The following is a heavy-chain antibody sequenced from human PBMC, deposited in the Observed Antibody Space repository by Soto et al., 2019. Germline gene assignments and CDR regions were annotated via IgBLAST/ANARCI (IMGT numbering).Heavy chain of an antibody. D-gene: IGHD3-3*01. Sequence: SETLSLTCTVSGGSISSGGYHWSWIRQHPGKGLEWIGYIYYSGSTYYNPSLKSRVTISVDTSKNQFSLKLSSVTAADTAVYYCASSSFRTDFWSGFQGIDYWGQGTLVTVSS. CDR1: GGSISSGGYH. J-gene: IGHJ4*02. CDR3: ASSSFRTDFWSGFQGIDY. CDR2: IYYSGST. V-gene: IGHV4-31*03.